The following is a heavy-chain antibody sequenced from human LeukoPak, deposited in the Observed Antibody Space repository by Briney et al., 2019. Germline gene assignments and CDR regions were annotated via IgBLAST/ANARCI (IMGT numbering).Heavy chain of an antibody. CDR3: ARGGDQMTDCSGGSCYERGYYYYYMDV. CDR2: MNPNSGNT. CDR1: GYTFTSYD. J-gene: IGHJ6*03. V-gene: IGHV1-8*02. Sequence: GASVKVSCKASGYTFTSYDINWVRQATGQGLEWMGWMNPNSGNTGYAQKFQGRVTMTRNTSISTAYMELSSLRSEDTAVYYCARGGDQMTDCSGGSCYERGYYYYYMDVWGKGTTVTISS. D-gene: IGHD2-15*01.